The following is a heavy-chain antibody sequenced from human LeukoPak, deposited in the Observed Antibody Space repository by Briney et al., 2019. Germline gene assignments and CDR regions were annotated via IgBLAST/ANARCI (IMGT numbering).Heavy chain of an antibody. V-gene: IGHV4-59*08. CDR3: ARRGYSSGWYEGYFDY. J-gene: IGHJ4*02. D-gene: IGHD6-19*01. CDR2: IHYSGGT. CDR1: GGSISSYY. Sequence: SETLSLTCTVSGGSISSYYWTWIRQAPGKGLEWIGHIHYSGGTNYNPSLKSRVTIAVDTSKNQFSLKLSSVTAADTAVYRCARRGYSSGWYEGYFDYWGQGTLVTVSS.